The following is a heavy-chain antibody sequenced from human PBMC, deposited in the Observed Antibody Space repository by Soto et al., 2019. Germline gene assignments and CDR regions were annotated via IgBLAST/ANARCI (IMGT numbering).Heavy chain of an antibody. CDR1: GFTFSNYA. CDR2: ISNSGGYT. D-gene: IGHD4-4*01. Sequence: EVQLLESGGGLVQPGGSLRLSCAASGFTFSNYAMNWVRQAPGKGLEWVSAISNSGGYTYYADSVKGRFTISRDNSNNMVYVQMNSLRAEDTAVYYCAKGYLLGGNYELDYWGQGTLVTVSS. CDR3: AKGYLLGGNYELDY. J-gene: IGHJ4*02. V-gene: IGHV3-23*01.